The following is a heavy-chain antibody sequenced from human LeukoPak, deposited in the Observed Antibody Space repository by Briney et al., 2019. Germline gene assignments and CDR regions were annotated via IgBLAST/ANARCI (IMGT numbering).Heavy chain of an antibody. CDR1: GFTFSDYA. CDR3: TKASDSLGYCSSGTCRRWFDH. V-gene: IGHV3-23*01. J-gene: IGHJ5*02. Sequence: GGSLRLSCAASGFTFSDYAMTWVRQAPGKGLEWVSGISGSGGSTYYAGSVKGRFTISRDNSKNTLYLQMNSLRAEDTAIYYCTKASDSLGYCSSGTCRRWFDHWGQGTLVTVSS. D-gene: IGHD2-15*01. CDR2: ISGSGGST.